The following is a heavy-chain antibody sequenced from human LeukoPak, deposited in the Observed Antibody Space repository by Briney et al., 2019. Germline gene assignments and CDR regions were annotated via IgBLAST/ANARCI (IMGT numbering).Heavy chain of an antibody. Sequence: GGSLRLSCAASGLTFTSYAMNWVRQAPGKGLEWVSGISASGSNAYYADSVKGRFTISRDNSKDTVFLQMNSLKVEDTAVYYCAKDRWASGISSFDYWGQGALVTVSS. J-gene: IGHJ4*02. CDR2: ISASGSNA. CDR1: GLTFTSYA. D-gene: IGHD3-10*01. CDR3: AKDRWASGISSFDY. V-gene: IGHV3-23*01.